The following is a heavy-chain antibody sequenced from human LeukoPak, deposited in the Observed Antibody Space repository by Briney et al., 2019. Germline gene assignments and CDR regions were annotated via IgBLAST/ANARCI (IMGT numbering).Heavy chain of an antibody. CDR3: AKQNYPPDFEY. Sequence: GGSLRLSCSASGFTFSSYAMSWVRQAPGKGLEWVSAISAGGGSTHYTYYADSAKGRFTISRDNSKNTLYLQMDSLRAEDTAVYYCAKQNYPPDFEYWGQGTLVTVSS. J-gene: IGHJ4*02. D-gene: IGHD1-7*01. CDR2: ISAGGGSTHYT. CDR1: GFTFSSYA. V-gene: IGHV3-23*01.